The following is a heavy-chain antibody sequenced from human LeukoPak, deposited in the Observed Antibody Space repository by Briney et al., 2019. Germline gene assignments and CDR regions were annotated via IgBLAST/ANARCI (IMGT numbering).Heavy chain of an antibody. CDR1: GYTFTGYY. Sequence: ASVKVSCKASGYTFTGYYMHWVRQAPGQGLEWMGWINPNSGGTNYAQKFQGRVTMTRDTSISTAYMELSRLRSDDTAVYYCARTHDFWSGAGFDPWGQGTLVTVSS. D-gene: IGHD3-3*01. J-gene: IGHJ5*02. V-gene: IGHV1-2*02. CDR2: INPNSGGT. CDR3: ARTHDFWSGAGFDP.